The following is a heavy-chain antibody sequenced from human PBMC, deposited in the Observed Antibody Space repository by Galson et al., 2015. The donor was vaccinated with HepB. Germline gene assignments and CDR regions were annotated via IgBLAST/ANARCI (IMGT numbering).Heavy chain of an antibody. CDR1: GFTFSSYS. Sequence: SLRLSCAASGFTFSSYSMNWVRQAPGKGLEWVSSISSSNSYIYYADSVKGRFTISRDNAKNSLYLQMNSLRAEDTAVYYCASWDLFDYWGQGTLVTVSS. D-gene: IGHD1-26*01. J-gene: IGHJ4*02. CDR3: ASWDLFDY. CDR2: ISSSNSYI. V-gene: IGHV3-21*01.